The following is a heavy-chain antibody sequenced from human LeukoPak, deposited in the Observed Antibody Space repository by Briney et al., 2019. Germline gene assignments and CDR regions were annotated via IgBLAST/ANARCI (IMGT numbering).Heavy chain of an antibody. J-gene: IGHJ6*03. Sequence: ASVKVSCKASGYTFTMYGITWVRQAPGQGLEWMGWISAYNGNTDYAQKLQGRVTMTTDTSTSTAYMELRSLRSDDTAVYYCARLQSSGRAYYYYYMDVWGKGTTVTVSS. CDR2: ISAYNGNT. V-gene: IGHV1-18*01. CDR3: ARLQSSGRAYYYYYMDV. D-gene: IGHD6-19*01. CDR1: GYTFTMYG.